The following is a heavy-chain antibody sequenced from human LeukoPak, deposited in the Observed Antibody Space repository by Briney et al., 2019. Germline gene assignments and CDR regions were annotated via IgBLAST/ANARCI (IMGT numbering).Heavy chain of an antibody. D-gene: IGHD6-6*01. Sequence: GASVKVSCKASGYTFTGYYMHWVRQAPGQGLEWMGWINPNSGGTNYAQKFQGRVTMTRDTSISTAYMELSRLRSDDTAVYYCAAARLNYYYGMDVWGQGTTVTVSS. J-gene: IGHJ6*02. V-gene: IGHV1-2*02. CDR2: INPNSGGT. CDR1: GYTFTGYY. CDR3: AAARLNYYYGMDV.